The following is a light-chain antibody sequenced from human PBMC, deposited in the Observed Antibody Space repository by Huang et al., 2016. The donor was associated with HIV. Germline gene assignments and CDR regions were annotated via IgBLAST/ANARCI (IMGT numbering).Light chain of an antibody. Sequence: DIHMTQSPSTLSASVGDRVTISCRASQSIGIWLAWYHQKPGKVPKLLIYKASTLETGVPSSFSGGGSGTEFTLPISGLQPDDIGTYYCQQYDSYPATFGGGTKVELK. V-gene: IGKV1-5*03. J-gene: IGKJ4*01. CDR2: KAS. CDR3: QQYDSYPAT. CDR1: QSIGIW.